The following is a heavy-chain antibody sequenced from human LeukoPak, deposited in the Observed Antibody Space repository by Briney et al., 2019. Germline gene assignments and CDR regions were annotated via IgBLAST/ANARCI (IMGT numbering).Heavy chain of an antibody. CDR2: IYHSGST. CDR1: GGSISSSNW. Sequence: SETLSLTCAVSGGSISSSNWWSWVRQPPGKGLEWIGEIYHSGSTNYNPSLKSRVTISVDTSKNQFSLEVSSVTAADTAVYYCARGPWGSLDYWGQGTLVTVSS. D-gene: IGHD7-27*01. V-gene: IGHV4-4*02. CDR3: ARGPWGSLDY. J-gene: IGHJ4*02.